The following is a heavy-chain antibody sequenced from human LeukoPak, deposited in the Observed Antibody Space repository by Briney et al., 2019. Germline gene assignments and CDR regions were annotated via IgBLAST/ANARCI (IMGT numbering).Heavy chain of an antibody. CDR2: IYHSGST. D-gene: IGHD3-3*01. CDR1: GYSISSGYY. J-gene: IGHJ4*02. Sequence: PSETLSLTCAVSGYSISSGYYWGWIRQPPGKGLEWIGSIYHSGSTYYNPSLKSRVTISVDTSKNQFSLKLSSVTAADTAVYYCARGRWHYDFWSGYPFDYWGQGTLVTVSS. V-gene: IGHV4-38-2*01. CDR3: ARGRWHYDFWSGYPFDY.